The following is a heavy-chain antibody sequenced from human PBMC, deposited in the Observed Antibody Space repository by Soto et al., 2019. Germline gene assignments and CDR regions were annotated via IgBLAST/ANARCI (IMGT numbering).Heavy chain of an antibody. J-gene: IGHJ4*02. V-gene: IGHV2-5*02. D-gene: IGHD6-19*01. Sequence: QITLKESGPTLVKPTQTLTLTCSFSGFSLTSTAVVVNWIRQPPGKPLEWLALIYWDDDNHFSPSLKSRLSVTKDTSKTHVVLTMTNMDPVDTATYYCAHGSGWLSDYWGQGILVTVYS. CDR2: IYWDDDN. CDR1: GFSLTSTAVV. CDR3: AHGSGWLSDY.